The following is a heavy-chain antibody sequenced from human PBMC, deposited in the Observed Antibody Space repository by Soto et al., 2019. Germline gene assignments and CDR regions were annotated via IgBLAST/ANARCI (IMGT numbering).Heavy chain of an antibody. J-gene: IGHJ6*03. D-gene: IGHD2-2*01. Sequence: GGSLRLSCAASGFTFSSYAMSWVRQAPGKGLEWVSAISGSGGSTYYADSVKGRFTISRDNSKNTLYLKMNSQRAEDTAVDYCAKEEYCSSTSCPSSASGYYMDVWGKGTTVTVSS. CDR1: GFTFSSYA. CDR3: AKEEYCSSTSCPSSASGYYMDV. CDR2: ISGSGGST. V-gene: IGHV3-23*01.